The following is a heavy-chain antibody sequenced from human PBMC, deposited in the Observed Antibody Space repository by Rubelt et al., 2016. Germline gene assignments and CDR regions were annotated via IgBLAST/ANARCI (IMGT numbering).Heavy chain of an antibody. CDR3: ARPSSSGSYGY. V-gene: IGHV4-39*01. CDR1: GGSISSNYY. D-gene: IGHD1-26*01. CDR2: VYYSGNT. Sequence: QLQLQESGPGLVKPSETLSLTCTVSGGSISSNYYWGWIRQPPGKGLEWLGFVYYSGNTYYNPPPKSRVTLSVDTAKNQFSLKLSLVTAADTAVYYCARPSSSGSYGYWGQGTLVTVSS. J-gene: IGHJ4*02.